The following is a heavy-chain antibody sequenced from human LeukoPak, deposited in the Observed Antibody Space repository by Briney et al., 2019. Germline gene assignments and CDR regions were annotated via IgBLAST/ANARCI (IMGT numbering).Heavy chain of an antibody. Sequence: PGGSLRLSCAASGFTVSSNYMSWVRQAPGEGLEWVSVIYSGGSTYYADSVKGRFTISRDNSKNTLYLQMNSLRADDTAVYYCARFAAGGSYYYYMDVWGKGTTVTVSS. D-gene: IGHD6-25*01. V-gene: IGHV3-66*01. CDR3: ARFAAGGSYYYYMDV. CDR2: IYSGGST. CDR1: GFTVSSNY. J-gene: IGHJ6*03.